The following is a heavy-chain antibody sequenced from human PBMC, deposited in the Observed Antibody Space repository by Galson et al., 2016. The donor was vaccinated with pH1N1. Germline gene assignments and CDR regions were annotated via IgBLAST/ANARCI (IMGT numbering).Heavy chain of an antibody. CDR3: ARDELRVALHTSFEY. Sequence: SLRLSCAASGFTFSNYAMHWVRRPPGKRLEWVAVTSYDGGSKYYADSVKGRFTISRDNSKSTLYLQINSLRAEDTAVYHCARDELRVALHTSFEYWGPGTLVSVSS. J-gene: IGHJ4*02. CDR2: TSYDGGSK. D-gene: IGHD2-15*01. V-gene: IGHV3-30-3*01. CDR1: GFTFSNYA.